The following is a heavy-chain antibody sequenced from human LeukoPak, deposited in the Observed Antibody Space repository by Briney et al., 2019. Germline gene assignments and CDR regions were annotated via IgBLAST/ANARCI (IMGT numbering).Heavy chain of an antibody. CDR2: IRYDGSNK. J-gene: IGHJ4*02. Sequence: GGSLRLSCAASGFTFSSYGMHWVRQAPGKGLEWVAFIRYDGSNKYYADSVKGRFTISRDNSKNTLYLQMNSLRAEDTAVYYCARVQGSGYDFEYFDYWGQGTLVTVSS. D-gene: IGHD5-12*01. CDR1: GFTFSSYG. CDR3: ARVQGSGYDFEYFDY. V-gene: IGHV3-30*02.